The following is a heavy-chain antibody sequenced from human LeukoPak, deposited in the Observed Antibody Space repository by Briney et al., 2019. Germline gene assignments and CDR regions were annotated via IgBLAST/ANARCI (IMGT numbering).Heavy chain of an antibody. D-gene: IGHD3-10*01. CDR2: IYSGDST. Sequence: GGSLRLPCAASGFTVSSNYMSWVRQAPGKGLGWVSIIYSGDSTYYADSVKGRFTISRDNSKNTLWLQMNSLRAEDTAVYYCARSGFGVLYYYGMDVWGQGTTVTVSS. CDR1: GFTVSSNY. CDR3: ARSGFGVLYYYGMDV. J-gene: IGHJ6*02. V-gene: IGHV3-66*01.